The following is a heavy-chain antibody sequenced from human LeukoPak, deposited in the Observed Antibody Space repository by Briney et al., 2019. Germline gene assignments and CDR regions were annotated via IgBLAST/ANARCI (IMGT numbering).Heavy chain of an antibody. CDR3: ARVGIVVVVAAADY. CDR2: ISAYNGNT. D-gene: IGHD2-15*01. CDR1: GYTFTSYG. J-gene: IGHJ4*02. V-gene: IGHV1-18*01. Sequence: AASVKVSCKASGYTFTSYGISWVRQAPGQGLEWMGWISAYNGNTNYAQKLQGRVTMTTDTSTSTAYMELRSLRSDDTAVYYCARVGIVVVVAAADYWGQGTLVTVSS.